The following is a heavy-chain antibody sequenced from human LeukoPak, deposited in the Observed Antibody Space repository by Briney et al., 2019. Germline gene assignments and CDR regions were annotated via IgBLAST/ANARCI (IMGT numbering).Heavy chain of an antibody. J-gene: IGHJ4*02. V-gene: IGHV3-21*01. Sequence: GGSLRLSCAASGFTFSSYSMNWVRQAPGKGLEWVSSISSRSSYIYYADSVKGRFTISRDNAKNSLYLQMNSLRAEDTAVYYCARGQVVVPAAPAGYWGQGTLVTVSS. CDR1: GFTFSSYS. CDR3: ARGQVVVPAAPAGY. D-gene: IGHD2-2*01. CDR2: ISSRSSYI.